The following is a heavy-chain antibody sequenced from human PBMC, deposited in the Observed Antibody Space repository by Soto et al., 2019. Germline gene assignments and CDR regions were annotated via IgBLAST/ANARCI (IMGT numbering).Heavy chain of an antibody. CDR1: GDSISDTRYY. CDR2: SARGVHA. V-gene: IGHV4-39*01. CDR3: ARQVYGDYLGGNWCER. J-gene: IGHJ5*02. D-gene: IGHD4-17*01. Sequence: AETLSLTCSVLGDSISDTRYYWGWILHSPEKGLEWIGSSARGVHAYYNPSLKSRVTLFADTSRNQFSLKMKSVTVADTALYFCARQVYGDYLGGNWCERWGQGDLVNVSS.